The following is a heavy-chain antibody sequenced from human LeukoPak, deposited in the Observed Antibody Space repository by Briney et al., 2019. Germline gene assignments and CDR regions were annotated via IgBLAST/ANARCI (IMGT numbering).Heavy chain of an antibody. CDR1: GYAFSSYG. CDR3: ARAYLNDYSNYFDY. CDR2: ISAYNGNT. Sequence: GASVKVSCKASGYAFSSYGISCVREAPGQGLEWMGWISAYNGNTNYAQKLQGRVTMTTDTSTSTAYMELRSLRSDDTAVYYCARAYLNDYSNYFDYWGQGTLVTVSS. D-gene: IGHD4-11*01. J-gene: IGHJ4*02. V-gene: IGHV1-18*01.